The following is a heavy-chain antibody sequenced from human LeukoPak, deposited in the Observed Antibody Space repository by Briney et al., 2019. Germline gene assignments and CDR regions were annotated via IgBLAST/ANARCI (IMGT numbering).Heavy chain of an antibody. CDR1: GYTFTSYY. V-gene: IGHV1-46*01. J-gene: IGHJ4*02. CDR2: INPNSGST. CDR3: ARGGMGIQLWPFDF. Sequence: RVASVKVSCKASGYTFTSYYMHWVRQAPGQGLEWMGIINPNSGSTSFGQNFQGRVSVTRDTSTRTVYMALSSLRSEDTAVYFCARGGMGIQLWPFDFWGQGTLVTVSS. D-gene: IGHD5-18*01.